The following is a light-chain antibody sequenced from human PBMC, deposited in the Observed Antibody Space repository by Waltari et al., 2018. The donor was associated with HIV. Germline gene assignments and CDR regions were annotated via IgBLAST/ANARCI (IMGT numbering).Light chain of an antibody. CDR1: SSDVGSYNL. J-gene: IGLJ3*02. Sequence: QSALTQPASVSGSPGQSITISCTGTSSDVGSYNLVSWYQQHPGKAPKLMIYEGSKRPSGVSTRFSGSKSGNTASLTISGLQAEDEADYYCCSDAGSDWVFGGGTKLTVL. CDR3: CSDAGSDWV. V-gene: IGLV2-23*01. CDR2: EGS.